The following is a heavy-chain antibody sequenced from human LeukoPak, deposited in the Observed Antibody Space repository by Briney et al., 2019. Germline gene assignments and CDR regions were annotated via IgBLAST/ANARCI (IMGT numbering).Heavy chain of an antibody. CDR2: ISAYNGNT. CDR3: ARDHIAVAGNAAFDI. Sequence: ASVKVSCKASGYTFTSYGISWVRQAPGQGLEWMGWISAYNGNTNYAQKLQGRVTMTADTSTSTAYMELRSLRSDDTAVYYCARDHIAVAGNAAFDIWGQGTMVTVSS. CDR1: GYTFTSYG. J-gene: IGHJ3*02. D-gene: IGHD6-19*01. V-gene: IGHV1-18*01.